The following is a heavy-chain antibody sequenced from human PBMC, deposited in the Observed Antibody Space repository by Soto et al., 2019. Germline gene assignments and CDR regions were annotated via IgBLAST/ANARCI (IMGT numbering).Heavy chain of an antibody. CDR2: ISYDGSDK. J-gene: IGHJ4*02. D-gene: IGHD3-22*01. CDR1: GFPFNIHG. Sequence: GGSLRLSCAASGFPFNIHGMHWVRQAPGKGLEWVALISYDGSDKDYADSVKGRFTISRDNSRNTLFLQMNSLRAEDTAVYYCARDYYKYYDSSGYYRSPAYWGQGTLVTVSS. CDR3: ARDYYKYYDSSGYYRSPAY. V-gene: IGHV3-30*03.